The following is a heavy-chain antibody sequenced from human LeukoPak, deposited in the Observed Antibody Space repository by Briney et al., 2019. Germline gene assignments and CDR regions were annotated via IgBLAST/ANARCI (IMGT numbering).Heavy chain of an antibody. D-gene: IGHD3-10*02. CDR3: AELGITMIGGV. CDR2: ISSSGSTI. J-gene: IGHJ6*04. V-gene: IGHV3-48*03. CDR1: GFTFSSYE. Sequence: GGSLRLSCAASGFTFSSYEMNWVRHAPGKGLEWVSYISSSGSTIYYADSVKGRFTISRDNTKHSLYLQMNSLRAEETAVYYCAELGITMIGGVWGKGTTVTISS.